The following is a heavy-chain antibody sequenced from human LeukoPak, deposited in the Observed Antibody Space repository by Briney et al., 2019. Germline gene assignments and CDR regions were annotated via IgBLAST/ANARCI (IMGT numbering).Heavy chain of an antibody. CDR2: IIPIFGTA. CDR3: ARGHGGYSWYFDL. CDR1: GYTFTGYY. Sequence: SVKVSCKASGYTFTGYYMHWVRQAPGQGLEWMGGIIPIFGTANYAQKFQGRVTITADKSTSTAYMELSSLRSEDTAVYYCARGHGGYSWYFDLWGRGTLVTVSS. J-gene: IGHJ2*01. V-gene: IGHV1-69*06. D-gene: IGHD5-18*01.